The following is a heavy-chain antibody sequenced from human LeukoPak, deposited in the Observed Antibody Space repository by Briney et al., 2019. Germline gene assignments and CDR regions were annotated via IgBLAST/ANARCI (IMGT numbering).Heavy chain of an antibody. Sequence: GGSLRLSCAASGSTFSSYAMSWVRQAPGKGLEWVSYISSSGSTIYYADSVKGRFTISRDNAKNSLYLQMNSLRAEDTAVYYCARPSFCSSTSCYNGRYYYYYGMDVWGQGTTVTVSS. CDR1: GSTFSSYA. D-gene: IGHD2-2*01. CDR3: ARPSFCSSTSCYNGRYYYYYGMDV. CDR2: ISSSGSTI. V-gene: IGHV3-48*04. J-gene: IGHJ6*02.